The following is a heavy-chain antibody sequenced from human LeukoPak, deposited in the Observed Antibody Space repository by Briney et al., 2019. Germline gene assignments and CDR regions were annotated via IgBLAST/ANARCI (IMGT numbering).Heavy chain of an antibody. V-gene: IGHV1-2*02. CDR1: GYTFTGYY. D-gene: IGHD2-15*01. CDR3: ARIIVDCSGGSCYPFDY. Sequence: AASVKVSCKASGYTFTGYYMHWVRQAPGQGLEWMGWINPNSGGTNYAQKLQGRVTMTTDTSTSTAYMELRSLRSDDTAVYYCARIIVDCSGGSCYPFDYWGQGTLVTVSS. J-gene: IGHJ4*02. CDR2: INPNSGGT.